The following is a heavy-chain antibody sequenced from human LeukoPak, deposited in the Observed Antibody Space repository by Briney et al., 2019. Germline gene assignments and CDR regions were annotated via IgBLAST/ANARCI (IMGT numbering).Heavy chain of an antibody. J-gene: IGHJ6*04. V-gene: IGHV3-48*03. CDR2: ISSSGSTI. Sequence: HPGGSLRLSCAASGFTFSSYEMNWVRQAPGKGLGWVSYISSSGSTIYYAESVKGRFTISRDNAKNSLYLQMNSLRAEDTAVYYCAELGITMIGGVWGKGTTVTISS. D-gene: IGHD3-10*02. CDR3: AELGITMIGGV. CDR1: GFTFSSYE.